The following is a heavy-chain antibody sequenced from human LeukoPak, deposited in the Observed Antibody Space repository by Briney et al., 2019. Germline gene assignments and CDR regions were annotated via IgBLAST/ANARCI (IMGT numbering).Heavy chain of an antibody. CDR1: GFTFINYA. CDR2: ISGSGGST. V-gene: IGHV3-23*01. Sequence: PGGSLRLSCAASGFTFINYAMSWVRQAPGKGLEWVSAISGSGGSTYYADSVKGRFTISRDNSKNTLYLQMNSLRAEDTAVYYCAKYSPRGVGAGTFDYWGQGTLVTVSS. J-gene: IGHJ4*02. CDR3: AKYSPRGVGAGTFDY. D-gene: IGHD6-13*01.